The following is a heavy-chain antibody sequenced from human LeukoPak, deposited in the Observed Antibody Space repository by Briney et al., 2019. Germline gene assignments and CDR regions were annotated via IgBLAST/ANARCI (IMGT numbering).Heavy chain of an antibody. CDR2: IISSGSI. Sequence: GGSLRLSRAASGFTFSSSSMNWVRQAPGKGLEWVSSIISSGSIYYADSVKGRFTISRDNAKSSLYLQMNSLRAEDTAVYFCAKKTGYDRGGMDVWGPGTTVTVSS. CDR3: AKKTGYDRGGMDV. V-gene: IGHV3-21*01. D-gene: IGHD3-9*01. CDR1: GFTFSSSS. J-gene: IGHJ6*02.